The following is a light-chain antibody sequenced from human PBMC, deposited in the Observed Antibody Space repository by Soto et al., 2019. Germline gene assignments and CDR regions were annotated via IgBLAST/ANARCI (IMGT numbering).Light chain of an antibody. Sequence: EIGLTQSPGTLSLSPGERVTLSCRASQSVSSSYLAWYQQKPGQAPRLLIYGAFSRATGIPDRFSGGGSGTDFTLTISRLEPEDFAVYYCQQYGSSPAFGQGTRLEIK. CDR2: GAF. CDR3: QQYGSSPA. J-gene: IGKJ5*01. V-gene: IGKV3-20*01. CDR1: QSVSSSY.